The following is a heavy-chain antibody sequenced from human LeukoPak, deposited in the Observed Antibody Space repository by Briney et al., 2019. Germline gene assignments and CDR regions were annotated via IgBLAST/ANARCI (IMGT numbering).Heavy chain of an antibody. CDR2: ISGSGGST. Sequence: GGSLRLSCAASGFTFSSYAMSWVRQAPGKGLEWVSAISGSGGSTYYADSVKGRITISRDNSKNTLYLQMSSLRAEDTAVYYCAKSRVVAGGAAFDIWGQGTMVTVSS. CDR3: AKSRVVAGGAAFDI. D-gene: IGHD6-19*01. J-gene: IGHJ3*02. V-gene: IGHV3-23*01. CDR1: GFTFSSYA.